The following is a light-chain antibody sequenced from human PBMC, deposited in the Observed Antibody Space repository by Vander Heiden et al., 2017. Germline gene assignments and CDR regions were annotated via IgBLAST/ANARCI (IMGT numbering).Light chain of an antibody. Sequence: QSALTKPRSVTGSPGQSVTISCTGTSSDVGGYNHVSWYQQHPGKAPKFMIYDVTKRPSGVPDRFSGSKSGNTASLTISGLQAEDEADYYCCSYAGSYTYVFGSGTKVTVL. J-gene: IGLJ1*01. CDR1: SSDVGGYNH. CDR3: CSYAGSYTYV. V-gene: IGLV2-11*01. CDR2: DVT.